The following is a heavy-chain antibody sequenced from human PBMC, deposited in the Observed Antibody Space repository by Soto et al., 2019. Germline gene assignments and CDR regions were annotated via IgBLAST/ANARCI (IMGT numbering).Heavy chain of an antibody. D-gene: IGHD1-26*01. CDR3: AKPYSGSPPKNFDY. CDR2: ISYDGSNK. J-gene: IGHJ4*01. V-gene: IGHV3-30*18. Sequence: GGSLRLSCVASGFSFSIYGMYWVRQAPGKGLEWVAAISYDGSNKYYVDSVRGRFTISRDNSKNTVYLQMNSLRAEDTAVYYCAKPYSGSPPKNFDYWGQGTLVTVSS. CDR1: GFSFSIYG.